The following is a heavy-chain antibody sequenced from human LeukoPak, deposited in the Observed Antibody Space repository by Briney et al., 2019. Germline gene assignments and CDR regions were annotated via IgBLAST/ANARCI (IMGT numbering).Heavy chain of an antibody. CDR3: ASLGYCSGGSCYSVYYYYYGMDV. J-gene: IGHJ6*02. V-gene: IGHV3-74*01. CDR2: INSDGSST. Sequence: GGSLRLSCAASGFTFSSYWMHWVRQAPGKGLVWVSRINSDGSSTSYADSVKGRFTVSRDNAKNTLYLQMNSLRAEDTAVYYCASLGYCSGGSCYSVYYYYYGMDVWGQGTTVTVSS. D-gene: IGHD2-15*01. CDR1: GFTFSSYW.